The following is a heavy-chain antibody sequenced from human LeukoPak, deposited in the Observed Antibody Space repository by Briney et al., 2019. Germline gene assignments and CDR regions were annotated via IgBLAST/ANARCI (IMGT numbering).Heavy chain of an antibody. V-gene: IGHV3-74*01. CDR2: IDGDGSVT. CDR1: GFTFSSYP. Sequence: PGGSLRLSCVASGFTFSSYPMHWVRYAPGTGLEWVSRIDGDGSVTNYADFVKGRFTISRDNAKNTVFLQMSSLRVEDTAVYYCARVYLAGTWGYWGQGTLVTVSS. D-gene: IGHD7-27*01. J-gene: IGHJ4*02. CDR3: ARVYLAGTWGY.